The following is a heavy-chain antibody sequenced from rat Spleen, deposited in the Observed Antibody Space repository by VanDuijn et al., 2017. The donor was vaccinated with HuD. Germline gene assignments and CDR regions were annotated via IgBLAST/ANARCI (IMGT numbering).Heavy chain of an antibody. CDR2: ISYDGGST. CDR3: TTRRYDY. Sequence: EVQLVESGGGLVQPGRSMKLSCAASGFTFSNYGMAWVRQAPKKGLEWVAYISYDGGSTYYRDSVKGRFTISRDNAKSTLYLQMDSLRSEDTATYYCTTRRYDYWGQGVMVTVSS. V-gene: IGHV5-20*01. CDR1: GFTFSNYG. J-gene: IGHJ2*01. D-gene: IGHD1-11*01.